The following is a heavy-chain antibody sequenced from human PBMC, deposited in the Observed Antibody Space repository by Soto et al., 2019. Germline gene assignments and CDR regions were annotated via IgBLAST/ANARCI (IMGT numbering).Heavy chain of an antibody. Sequence: QLQLQESGPGLVKPSETLSLTCTVSGGSISSSSYYWGWIRQPPGKGLEWIGSIYYSGSTYYNPSLKSRVTISVDTSKNQFSLKLSSVTAADTAVYYCARLGQWLILREYNRFDPWGQGTLVTVSS. V-gene: IGHV4-39*01. CDR1: GGSISSSSYY. CDR2: IYYSGST. J-gene: IGHJ5*02. D-gene: IGHD6-19*01. CDR3: ARLGQWLILREYNRFDP.